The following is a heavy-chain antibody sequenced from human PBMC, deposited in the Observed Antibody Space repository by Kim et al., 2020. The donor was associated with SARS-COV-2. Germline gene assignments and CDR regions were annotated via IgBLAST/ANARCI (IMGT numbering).Heavy chain of an antibody. CDR2: NP. V-gene: IGHV1-18*01. CDR3: AREAYGMDV. J-gene: IGHJ6*02. Sequence: NPNCAPKRPGRVTLTTDTSTSTAYMGLRSLRSDDTAVYYCAREAYGMDVWGQGTTVTVSS.